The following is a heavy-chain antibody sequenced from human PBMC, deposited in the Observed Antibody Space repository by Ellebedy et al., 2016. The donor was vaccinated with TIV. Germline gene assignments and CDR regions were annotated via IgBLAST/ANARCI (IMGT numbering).Heavy chain of an antibody. Sequence: PGGSLRLSCAASGFIFSDYAMTWVRQAPGKGLEWVSVIYSGADGGDTYYADSVKGRFTISRDNSKNTLYLQMNSLRAEDTAVYYCAKDAREKAYISWEHDYWGQGTLVTVSS. CDR3: AKDAREKAYISWEHDY. CDR2: IYSGADGGDT. J-gene: IGHJ4*02. V-gene: IGHV3-23*03. D-gene: IGHD1/OR15-1a*01. CDR1: GFIFSDYA.